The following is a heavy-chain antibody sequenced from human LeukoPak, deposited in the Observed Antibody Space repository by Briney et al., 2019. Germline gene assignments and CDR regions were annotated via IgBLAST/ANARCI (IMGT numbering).Heavy chain of an antibody. CDR2: ISYDGSNK. D-gene: IGHD3-3*01. CDR1: GFTFSSYG. Sequence: GGSLRLSCAASGFTFSSYGMHWVRQAPGKGLEWVAVISYDGSNKYYADSVKGRFSISRDNSKNTLYLQMNSLRAEDTAVYYCAKEYYDFWSGPVPPFMDVWGQGTTVTVSS. CDR3: AKEYYDFWSGPVPPFMDV. V-gene: IGHV3-30*18. J-gene: IGHJ6*02.